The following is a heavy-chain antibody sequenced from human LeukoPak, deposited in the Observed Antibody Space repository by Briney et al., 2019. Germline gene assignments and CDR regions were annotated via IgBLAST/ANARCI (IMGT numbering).Heavy chain of an antibody. Sequence: SETLSLTCTVSGYSISSGYYWGWIRQPPGKGLEWIGNIYPTGSTYYNPSLKSRVTILVDTSKNQFSLKLSSVTAADTAVYYCARDRLQLQSWGQGTLVTVSS. V-gene: IGHV4-38-2*02. CDR1: GYSISSGYY. CDR2: IYPTGST. J-gene: IGHJ5*02. CDR3: ARDRLQLQS. D-gene: IGHD5-24*01.